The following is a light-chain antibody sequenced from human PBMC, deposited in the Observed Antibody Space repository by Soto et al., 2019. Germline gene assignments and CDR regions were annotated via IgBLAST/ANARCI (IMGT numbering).Light chain of an antibody. CDR3: ISYKTDDTFV. J-gene: IGLJ1*01. V-gene: IGLV2-14*01. CDR2: EAT. CDR1: RSDIGASNS. Sequence: QSALTQPASVSGSPGQSITISCAGTRSDIGASNSVSWYQHLPGRSPTLIIYEATNRPSGVSERFSGSKAGDMASLTISGLQADDESEYYCISYKTDDTFVFGGGTKVTVL.